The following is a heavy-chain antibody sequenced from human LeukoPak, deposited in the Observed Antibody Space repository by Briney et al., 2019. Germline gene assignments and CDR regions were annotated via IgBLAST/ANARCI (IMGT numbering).Heavy chain of an antibody. V-gene: IGHV4-34*01. J-gene: IGHJ4*02. CDR1: GGSFSGYY. CDR3: ARGRIVGTMARGADY. CDR2: INHSGST. D-gene: IGHD3-10*01. Sequence: SETLSLTCAVYGGSFSGYYWSWIRQPPGKGLEWIGEINHSGSTNYNPSLKSRVTISVDTSKNQFSLKLSSVTAADTAVYYCARGRIVGTMARGADYWGQGTLVTVSS.